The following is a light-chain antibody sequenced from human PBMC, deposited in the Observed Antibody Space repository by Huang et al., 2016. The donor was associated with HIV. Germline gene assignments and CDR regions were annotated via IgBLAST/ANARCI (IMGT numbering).Light chain of an antibody. J-gene: IGKJ2*01. Sequence: VMMSQSPATLAASPGERVTLSCGACQSVNTNLAWYQQKPGQPPRLLIYASSTRATGVPARFAGSEYGTEFTLTIDSLQSDDFAVYYCQQYNKWPPEYTFGQGTRLEIK. CDR1: QSVNTN. V-gene: IGKV3-15*01. CDR2: ASS. CDR3: QQYNKWPPEYT.